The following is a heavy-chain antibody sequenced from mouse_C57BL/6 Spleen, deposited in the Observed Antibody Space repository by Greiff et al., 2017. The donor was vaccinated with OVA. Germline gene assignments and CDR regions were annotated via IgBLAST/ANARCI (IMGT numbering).Heavy chain of an antibody. CDR3: ARPGTGGAFDY. Sequence: VQLQQSGPVLVKPGASVKMSCKASGYTFTDYYMNWVKQSHGKSLEWIGVINPYNGGTSYNQKFKGKATLTVDKSSSTAYMELNSLTSEDSAVYYSARPGTGGAFDYWGQGTTLTVSS. CDR2: INPYNGGT. V-gene: IGHV1-19*01. CDR1: GYTFTDYY. D-gene: IGHD4-1*01. J-gene: IGHJ2*01.